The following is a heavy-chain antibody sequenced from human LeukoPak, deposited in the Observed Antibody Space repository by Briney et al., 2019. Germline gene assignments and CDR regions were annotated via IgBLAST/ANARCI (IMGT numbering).Heavy chain of an antibody. CDR3: ARVREMATKAPFDY. CDR1: GGSFSGYY. CDR2: IYHSGST. J-gene: IGHJ4*02. Sequence: SETLSLTCAVYGGSFSGYYWSWIRQPPGKGLEWIGSIYHSGSTYYNPSLKSRVTISVDTSKNQFSLKLSSVTAADTAVYYCARVREMATKAPFDYWGQGTLVTVSS. V-gene: IGHV4-34*01. D-gene: IGHD5-24*01.